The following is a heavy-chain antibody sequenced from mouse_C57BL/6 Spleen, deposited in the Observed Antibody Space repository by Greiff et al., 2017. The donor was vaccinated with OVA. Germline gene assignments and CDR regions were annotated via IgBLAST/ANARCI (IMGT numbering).Heavy chain of an antibody. Sequence: VKLQESGAELARPGASVKLSCKASGYTFTSYGISWVKQRPGQGLEWIGEIYPRSGNTYYNEKFKGKATLTADKSSSTAYMELRSLTSEDSAVYFCADPTEDMDYWGKGTSVTVSS. CDR2: IYPRSGNT. V-gene: IGHV1-81*01. CDR3: ADPTEDMDY. D-gene: IGHD1-1*01. CDR1: GYTFTSYG. J-gene: IGHJ4*01.